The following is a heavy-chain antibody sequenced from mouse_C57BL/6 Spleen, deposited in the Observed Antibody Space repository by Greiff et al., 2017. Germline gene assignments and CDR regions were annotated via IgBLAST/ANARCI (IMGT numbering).Heavy chain of an antibody. Sequence: EVHLVESGGGLVQPGGSMKLSCVASGFTFSNYWMNWVRQSPEKGLEWVAQIRLKSDNYATHYAESVKGRFTISRDDSKSSVYLQMNNLRAEDTGIYYCTGERFFAWFAYWGQGTLVTVSA. V-gene: IGHV6-3*01. J-gene: IGHJ3*01. CDR3: TGERFFAWFAY. CDR1: GFTFSNYW. CDR2: IRLKSDNYAT.